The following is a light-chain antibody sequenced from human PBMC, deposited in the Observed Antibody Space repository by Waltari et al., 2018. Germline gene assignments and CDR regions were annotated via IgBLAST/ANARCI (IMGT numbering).Light chain of an antibody. Sequence: EIVLTQSPGTLSLSPGERATLSRRASQSVSRTLAWYQQKPGQAPRLLIYGASSRATGIPDRFSGSGSGTDFSLTISSLEPEDFAVYFCQHYVRLPVTFGQGTKVESK. CDR3: QHYVRLPVT. CDR2: GAS. CDR1: QSVSRT. J-gene: IGKJ1*01. V-gene: IGKV3-20*01.